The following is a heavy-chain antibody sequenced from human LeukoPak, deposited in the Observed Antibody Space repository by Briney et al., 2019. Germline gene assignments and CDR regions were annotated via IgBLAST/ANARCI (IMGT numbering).Heavy chain of an antibody. J-gene: IGHJ3*02. D-gene: IGHD2-8*01. CDR1: GFTFSDYY. V-gene: IGHV3-11*06. CDR3: ARDREDCTNGVCLDAFDI. CDR2: ISSSSSYI. Sequence: GGSLRLSCEASGFTFSDYYMSWIRQAPGKGLEWVSSISSSSSYIYYADSVKGRFTIFRDNAKNSLYLQMNSLRAEDTAVYYCARDREDCTNGVCLDAFDIWGQGTMVTVSS.